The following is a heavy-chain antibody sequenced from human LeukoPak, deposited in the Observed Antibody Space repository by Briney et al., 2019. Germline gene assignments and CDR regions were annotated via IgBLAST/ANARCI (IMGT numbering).Heavy chain of an antibody. J-gene: IGHJ4*02. CDR1: GGSFSGYY. Sequence: PSETLSLTCAVYGGSFSGYYWSWIRQRPGKGLEWIGEINHSGSTNYNPSLKSRVTISVDTSKNQFSLKLSSVTAADTAVYYCARAPDYGPPNFDYWGQGTLVTVSS. CDR2: INHSGST. D-gene: IGHD4/OR15-4a*01. V-gene: IGHV4-34*01. CDR3: ARAPDYGPPNFDY.